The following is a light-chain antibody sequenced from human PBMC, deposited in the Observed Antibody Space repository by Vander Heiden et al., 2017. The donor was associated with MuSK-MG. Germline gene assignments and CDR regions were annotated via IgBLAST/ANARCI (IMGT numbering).Light chain of an antibody. Sequence: QSALTQPASVSGSPGQSITVSCTGTSRDGGGYDYVSWYQQHPGKAPKLMIYDVSNRPSGVSIRFSGSKSGNTASLTISGLQAEDEADYYCNSYTSSSTYVFGTGTKVTVL. CDR2: DVS. V-gene: IGLV2-14*01. J-gene: IGLJ1*01. CDR3: NSYTSSSTYV. CDR1: SRDGGGYDY.